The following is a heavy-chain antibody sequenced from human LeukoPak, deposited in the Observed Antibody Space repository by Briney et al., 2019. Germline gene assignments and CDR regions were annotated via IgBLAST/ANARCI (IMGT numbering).Heavy chain of an antibody. CDR1: GFTFSSSW. J-gene: IGHJ4*02. D-gene: IGHD2-8*01. V-gene: IGHV3-74*01. CDR3: ARRTQYCTNGVCYYYFDY. Sequence: GGSLRLSWAASGFTFSSSWMHWVRQAPGKGLVWVSRINTDGSSTTYADSVKGRFTISRDNAKNTLYLQMSSLRAEDTAVYYCARRTQYCTNGVCYYYFDYWGQGTLVTVSS. CDR2: INTDGSST.